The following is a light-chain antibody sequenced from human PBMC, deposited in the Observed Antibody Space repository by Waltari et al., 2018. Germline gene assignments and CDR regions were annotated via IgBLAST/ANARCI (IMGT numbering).Light chain of an antibody. CDR2: DVT. CDR3: CSYAGSYTYV. CDR1: RGDVGAYDS. Sequence: QSALTQPRSVSGSPGQSVTVSCSGTRGDVGAYDSVSWYQQYPGKAPKVVIYDVTKRPSGIPDRFSGSKSGNTASLTISGLQADDEADYYCCSYAGSYTYVFGSGTKVTVL. J-gene: IGLJ1*01. V-gene: IGLV2-11*01.